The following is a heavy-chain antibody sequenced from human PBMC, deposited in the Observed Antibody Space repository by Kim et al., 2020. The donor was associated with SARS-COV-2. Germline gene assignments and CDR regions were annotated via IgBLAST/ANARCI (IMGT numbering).Heavy chain of an antibody. CDR2: IIPILGIA. V-gene: IGHV1-69*04. J-gene: IGHJ6*01. D-gene: IGHD3-10*01. Sequence: SVKVSCKASGGTFSNYAISWVRQTPGQGLEWMGRIIPILGIANYAQKFQGRVTITADKSTSTAYMELSSLRSEDTAGYYCARPRYGSGGYYDRYYYYGM. CDR3: ARPRYGSGGYYDRYYYYGM. CDR1: GGTFSNYA.